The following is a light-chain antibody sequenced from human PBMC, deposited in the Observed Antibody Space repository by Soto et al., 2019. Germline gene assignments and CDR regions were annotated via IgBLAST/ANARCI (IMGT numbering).Light chain of an antibody. CDR1: SYNIGRNY. CDR3: AAWDDNLRGLV. V-gene: IGLV1-47*01. CDR2: RNN. Sequence: QSVLTQPPSMSATPGQTVTISCSGSSYNIGRNYVYWYHQLPGTAPKLVIYRNNQRPSGVPGRFSGSRSGTSASLAISDLRSEDEAEYYCAAWDDNLRGLVFGGGTKPTVL. J-gene: IGLJ2*01.